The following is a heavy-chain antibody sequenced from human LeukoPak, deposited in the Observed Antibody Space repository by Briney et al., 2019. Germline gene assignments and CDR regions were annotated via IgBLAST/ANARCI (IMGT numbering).Heavy chain of an antibody. CDR1: GLTFSSYD. Sequence: PGGSLRLSCAASGLTFSSYDMHWVRQGTGKGLEWVSAIGTAGDTYYPGSVKCRFTISRENAKNSLYLQMNSLRAGDTAVYYCARGIWGAFDIWGQGTMVTVSS. D-gene: IGHD1-14*01. J-gene: IGHJ3*02. CDR3: ARGIWGAFDI. CDR2: IGTAGDT. V-gene: IGHV3-13*04.